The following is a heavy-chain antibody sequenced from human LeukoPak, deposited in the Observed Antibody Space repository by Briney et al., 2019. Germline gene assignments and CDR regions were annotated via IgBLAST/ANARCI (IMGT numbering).Heavy chain of an antibody. Sequence: GGSLRLSCAASGFIVSSNYMSWVRQAPGKGLEWVSIIYSDGSTYYADSVKGRFTISRDNFKNILYFDMNSLRVEDTAVYYCVREGGEGRYHFFGMDVWGQGTTVTVSS. CDR3: VREGGEGRYHFFGMDV. D-gene: IGHD4-17*01. CDR1: GFIVSSNY. CDR2: IYSDGST. V-gene: IGHV3-53*01. J-gene: IGHJ6*02.